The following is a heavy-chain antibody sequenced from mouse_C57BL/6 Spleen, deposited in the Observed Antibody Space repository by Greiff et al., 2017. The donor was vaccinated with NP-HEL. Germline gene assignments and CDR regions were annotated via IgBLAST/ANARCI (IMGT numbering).Heavy chain of an antibody. J-gene: IGHJ1*03. CDR1: GYAFSSYW. CDR3: ARVYDYDDWYFDV. D-gene: IGHD2-4*01. Sequence: VKLVESGAELVKPGASVKISCKASGYAFSSYWMNWVKQRPGKGLEWIGQIYPGDGDTNYNGKFKGKATLTADKSSSTAYMQLSSLTSEDSAVYFCARVYDYDDWYFDVWGTGTTVTVSS. V-gene: IGHV1-80*01. CDR2: IYPGDGDT.